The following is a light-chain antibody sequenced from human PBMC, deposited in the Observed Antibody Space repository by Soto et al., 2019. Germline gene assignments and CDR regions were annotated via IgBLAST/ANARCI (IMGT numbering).Light chain of an antibody. CDR3: MQALQTRWT. Sequence: DIVMTQSPLSLRVTPGEPASISCRSMESLLHTNGNNYLDWYLQKPGQSPQLLIYFGSTRAPGVPDRFSGSGSDTDFTLTISRVEAEDVGVYYCMQALQTRWTFGQGTKVDIK. J-gene: IGKJ1*01. CDR1: ESLLHTNGNNY. CDR2: FGS. V-gene: IGKV2-28*01.